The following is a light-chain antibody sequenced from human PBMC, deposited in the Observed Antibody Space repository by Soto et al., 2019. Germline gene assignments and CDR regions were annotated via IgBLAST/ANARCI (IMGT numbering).Light chain of an antibody. CDR1: PSISSY. Sequence: DIQMTQSTSSLSASVGDRVTITCRASPSISSYLNWYQQKPGKAPKLLIYAATSLQSGVPSRFSGSGSGTDFTLTISRLQPEDFATYYCQQSYSTPRTFGQGTKLEIK. CDR3: QQSYSTPRT. CDR2: AAT. V-gene: IGKV1-39*01. J-gene: IGKJ2*01.